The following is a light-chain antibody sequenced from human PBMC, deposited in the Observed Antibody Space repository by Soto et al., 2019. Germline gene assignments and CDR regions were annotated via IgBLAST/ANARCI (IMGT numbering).Light chain of an antibody. V-gene: IGLV2-14*01. CDR1: ISDFAVYNY. CDR3: SSHTISSALQV. J-gene: IGLJ1*01. Sequence: ALTQPASVSGSPGQSITISCTGTISDFAVYNYVSWYQQHPGKAPKLMIYGVSNRPSGVSNRFSGSKSGNTASLTISGLQADDEADYYCSSHTISSALQVFGTGTKVTVL. CDR2: GVS.